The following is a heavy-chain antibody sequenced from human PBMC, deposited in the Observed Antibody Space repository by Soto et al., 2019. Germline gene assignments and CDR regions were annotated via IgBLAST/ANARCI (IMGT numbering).Heavy chain of an antibody. V-gene: IGHV4-34*01. CDR1: GGSFSGYY. Sequence: PSETLSLTCAVYGGSFSGYYWSWIRQPPGKGLEWIGEINHSGSTNYNPSLKSRVTISVDTSKNQFSLKLSSVTAADTAVYYCARIGTSYYYGSGSYYPYNWFDPWGQGTLVTVPQ. J-gene: IGHJ5*02. CDR3: ARIGTSYYYGSGSYYPYNWFDP. CDR2: INHSGST. D-gene: IGHD3-10*01.